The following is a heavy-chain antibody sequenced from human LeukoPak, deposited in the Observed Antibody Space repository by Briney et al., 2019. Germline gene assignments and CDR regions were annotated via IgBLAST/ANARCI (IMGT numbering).Heavy chain of an antibody. CDR3: AQDGGGFDY. J-gene: IGHJ4*02. CDR1: GFTFSSYV. V-gene: IGHV3-30*02. D-gene: IGHD3-16*01. Sequence: EGSLRISCEASGFTFSSYVMHWVRQAPVKRLEWVAFSRYNGSNKYYTDSVTGRLTISRENSKNTLYLQMNSLRAEDTAVYYCAQDGGGFDYWGQGTLVTVAS. CDR2: SRYNGSNK.